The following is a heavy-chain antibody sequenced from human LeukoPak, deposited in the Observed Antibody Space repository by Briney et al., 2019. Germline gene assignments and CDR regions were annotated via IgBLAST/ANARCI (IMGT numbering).Heavy chain of an antibody. CDR3: ARGPYDILTGYFNWFDP. CDR1: GYTFTSYD. D-gene: IGHD3-9*01. J-gene: IGHJ5*02. CDR2: MNPNSGNT. V-gene: IGHV1-8*01. Sequence: ASVKVSCKASGYTFTSYDINWVRQATGQGLEWMGWMNPNSGNTGYAQKFQGRVTITADKSTSTAYMELSSLRSEDTAVYYCARGPYDILTGYFNWFDPWGQGTLVTVSS.